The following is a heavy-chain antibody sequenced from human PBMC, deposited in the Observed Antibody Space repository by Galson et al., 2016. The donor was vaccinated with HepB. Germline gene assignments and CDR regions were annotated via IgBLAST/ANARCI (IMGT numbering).Heavy chain of an antibody. CDR1: GDTFSSYA. V-gene: IGHV1-69*13. J-gene: IGHJ3*02. D-gene: IGHD3-9*01. CDR2: IIPIFGTA. CDR3: AKDRRDILTGWGAFDI. Sequence: SVKVSCKASGDTFSSYAISWVRQAPGQGLEWMGGIIPIFGTANYAQKFQGRVTITADESTSTAYMELSSLRSEDTAVYYCAKDRRDILTGWGAFDIWGQGTMVTVSS.